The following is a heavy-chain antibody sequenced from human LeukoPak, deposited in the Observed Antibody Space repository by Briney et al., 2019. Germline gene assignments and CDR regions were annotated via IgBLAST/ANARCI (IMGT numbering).Heavy chain of an antibody. D-gene: IGHD3-22*01. J-gene: IGHJ4*02. V-gene: IGHV1-69*13. CDR1: GGTFSSYT. CDR2: IIPIFGIA. Sequence: ASVKVSCKASGGTFSSYTISWVRQAPGQGLEWMGRIIPIFGIANYAQKFQGRVTITADESTSTAYMELSSLRSEDTAVYYCAREHPYYYDSSGPDYWGQGTLVTVSS. CDR3: AREHPYYYDSSGPDY.